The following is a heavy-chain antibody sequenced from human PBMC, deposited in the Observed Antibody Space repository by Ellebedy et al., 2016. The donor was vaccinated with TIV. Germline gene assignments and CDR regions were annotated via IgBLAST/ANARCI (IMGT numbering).Heavy chain of an antibody. CDR2: ISWNSGSI. Sequence: SLKISCAASGFTVSSNYMSWVRQAPGKGLEWVSGISWNSGSISYADSVKGRFTISRDNAKNSLYLQMNSLRPEDTALYYCEKDQYSSGHDAFDIWGQGTMVTVSS. D-gene: IGHD6-19*01. CDR3: EKDQYSSGHDAFDI. V-gene: IGHV3-9*01. CDR1: GFTVSSNY. J-gene: IGHJ3*02.